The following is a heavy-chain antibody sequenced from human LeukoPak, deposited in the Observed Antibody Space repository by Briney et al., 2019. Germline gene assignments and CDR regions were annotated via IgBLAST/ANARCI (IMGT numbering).Heavy chain of an antibody. D-gene: IGHD2-15*01. CDR2: INHSGST. J-gene: IGHJ4*02. CDR1: GGSFSGYY. Sequence: SETLSLTCAVYGGSFSGYYWSWIRQPPGKGLEWIGEINHSGSTNYNPSLKSRVTISVDTSKNQFSLKLSSVTAADTAVYYCARAEVAGSPGPFDYWGQGTLVTVSS. CDR3: ARAEVAGSPGPFDY. V-gene: IGHV4-34*01.